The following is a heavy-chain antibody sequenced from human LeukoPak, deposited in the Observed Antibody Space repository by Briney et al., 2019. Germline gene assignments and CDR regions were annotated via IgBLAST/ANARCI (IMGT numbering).Heavy chain of an antibody. CDR3: ASAMATEALPFDY. V-gene: IGHV5-51*01. J-gene: IGHJ4*02. Sequence: GESLKISCKGSGYSFTSYWIGWVRQMPGKGLEWMGIIYPGDSDTRYSPSFQGQVTISADKSISTAYLQWSSLKASDTAMYYCASAMATEALPFDYWGQGTLVTVSS. CDR2: IYPGDSDT. D-gene: IGHD5-24*01. CDR1: GYSFTSYW.